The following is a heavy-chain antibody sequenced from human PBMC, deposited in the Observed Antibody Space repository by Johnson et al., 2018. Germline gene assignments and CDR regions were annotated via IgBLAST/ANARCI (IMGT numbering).Heavy chain of an antibody. J-gene: IGHJ6*03. CDR2: IDPNSGNT. V-gene: IGHV1-8*01. CDR1: GYTLKNYD. D-gene: IGHD2-2*01. Sequence: VQLVESGAEVKEPGVSVKVSCKASGYTLKNYDVNWVRQATGQGLEWMGSIDPNSGNTDYARKFEGRITMTSNTYIGTTYMELSSLRSEDTAIYYCASRHCTTTSCSYYYYYMDVWGKGTTVTVSS. CDR3: ASRHCTTTSCSYYYYYMDV.